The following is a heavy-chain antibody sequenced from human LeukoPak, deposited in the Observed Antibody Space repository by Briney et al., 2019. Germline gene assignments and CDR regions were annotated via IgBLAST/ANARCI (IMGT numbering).Heavy chain of an antibody. Sequence: ASVKASCKASGYTFTGYYMHWVRQAPGQGLEWMGWINPNSGVTNYAQKLQGRVTITRDTSIDTAYMQLSRLRSDDTAVYYCAEDRYGDYEAPFHYYMDAWGRGTTVTVSS. D-gene: IGHD5-12*01. V-gene: IGHV1-2*02. CDR3: AEDRYGDYEAPFHYYMDA. CDR1: GYTFTGYY. CDR2: INPNSGVT. J-gene: IGHJ6*03.